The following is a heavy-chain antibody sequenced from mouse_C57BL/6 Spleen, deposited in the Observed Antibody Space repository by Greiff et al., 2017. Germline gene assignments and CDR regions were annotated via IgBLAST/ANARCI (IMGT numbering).Heavy chain of an antibody. Sequence: QVQLKQPGAELVKPGASVKMSCKASGYTFISYWITWVKQRPGQGLEWIGDIYPGSGSTNYNEKFKSKATLTVDTSSSTAYMQLSSLTSEDSAVYYCATRSGNYSMDYWGQGTSVTVSS. D-gene: IGHD1-1*02. CDR3: ATRSGNYSMDY. CDR2: IYPGSGST. J-gene: IGHJ4*01. CDR1: GYTFISYW. V-gene: IGHV1-55*01.